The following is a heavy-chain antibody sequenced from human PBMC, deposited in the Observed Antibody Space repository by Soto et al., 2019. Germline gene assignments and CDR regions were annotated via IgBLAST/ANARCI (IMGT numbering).Heavy chain of an antibody. CDR1: GYAFTTYG. J-gene: IGHJ4*02. D-gene: IGHD1-1*01. CDR2: ISAHNGNT. Sequence: QVHLVQSGAEVKKPGASVKVSCKGSGYAFTTYGITWVRQAPGQGLEWMGWISAHNGNTNYAQKLQGRVSVTRDTSTSTAYMELRSLRSDDTAVYYCARGRYGDYWGQGALVTVSS. CDR3: ARGRYGDY. V-gene: IGHV1-18*01.